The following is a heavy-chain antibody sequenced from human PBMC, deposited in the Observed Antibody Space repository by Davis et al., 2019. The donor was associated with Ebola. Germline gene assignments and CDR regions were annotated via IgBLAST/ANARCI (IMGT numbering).Heavy chain of an antibody. J-gene: IGHJ4*02. Sequence: GESLKISCAASGFTFSSYAMSWVRQAPGKGLEWVSAISGSGGSTYYADSVKGRFTISRDNSKNTLYLQMNSLRAEDTAVYYCAKDLGYSSNRFDYWGQGTLVTVSS. CDR1: GFTFSSYA. CDR3: AKDLGYSSNRFDY. V-gene: IGHV3-23*01. CDR2: ISGSGGST. D-gene: IGHD6-13*01.